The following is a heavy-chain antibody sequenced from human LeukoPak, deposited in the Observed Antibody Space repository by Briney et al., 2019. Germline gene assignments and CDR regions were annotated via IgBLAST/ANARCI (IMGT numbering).Heavy chain of an antibody. V-gene: IGHV3-30*18. CDR2: ISYDGSNK. Sequence: PGRSLRLSCAASGFTFSSYGMHWVRQAPGKGLEWVAVISYDGSNKYYADSVKGRFTIYRDNSKHTLYLQMNSLRAEDTAVYYCAKGMFAYYYDSSGETFDYWGQGTLVTVSS. CDR3: AKGMFAYYYDSSGETFDY. D-gene: IGHD3-22*01. CDR1: GFTFSSYG. J-gene: IGHJ4*02.